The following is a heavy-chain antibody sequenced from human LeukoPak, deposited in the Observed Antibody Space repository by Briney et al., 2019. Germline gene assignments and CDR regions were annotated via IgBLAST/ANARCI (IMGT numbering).Heavy chain of an antibody. CDR3: ARVIDSSGYYYGLFDP. J-gene: IGHJ5*02. CDR1: GGSFSGYY. Sequence: SETLSLTCAVYGGSFSGYYWSWIRQPPGKGLEWIGEINHSGSTNYNPSLKSRVTISVDTSKNQFSLKLSSVTAADTALYYCARVIDSSGYYYGLFDPWGQGTLVTVSS. D-gene: IGHD3-22*01. V-gene: IGHV4-34*01. CDR2: INHSGST.